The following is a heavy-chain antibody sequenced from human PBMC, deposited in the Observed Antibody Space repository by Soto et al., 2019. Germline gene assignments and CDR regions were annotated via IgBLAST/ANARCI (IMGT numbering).Heavy chain of an antibody. CDR1: GVSISSGGVY. CDR2: IYVSGSA. Sequence: SETLSLTCTISGVSISSGGVYWSWVRQHPGKGLEWIGYIYVSGSAYYNPSLKSRLALSVATSKNQLSLKLSSVTAAATAVYYCARARGAMYNASQKFYLDYWGQGTPVTVSS. J-gene: IGHJ4*02. CDR3: ARARGAMYNASQKFYLDY. D-gene: IGHD1-20*01. V-gene: IGHV4-31*03.